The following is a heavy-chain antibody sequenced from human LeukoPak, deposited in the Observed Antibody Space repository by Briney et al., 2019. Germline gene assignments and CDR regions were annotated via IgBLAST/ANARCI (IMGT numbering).Heavy chain of an antibody. J-gene: IGHJ4*02. CDR2: IKSNTNGGTP. CDR1: GFGFSSAW. D-gene: IGHD6-19*01. Sequence: GGSLRLSCAVSGFGFSSAWLTWVRQAPGKGLEWVGRIKSNTNGGTPDYGAPVKGRFTISRDDSKSTLYLQMNNLETEDTAVYYCATEGGSGWYGHFDHWGQGTLVTVSS. CDR3: ATEGGSGWYGHFDH. V-gene: IGHV3-15*01.